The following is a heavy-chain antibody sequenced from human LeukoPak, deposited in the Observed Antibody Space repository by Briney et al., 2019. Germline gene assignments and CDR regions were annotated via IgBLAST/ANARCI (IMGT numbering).Heavy chain of an antibody. CDR2: INPNSGGT. D-gene: IGHD3-22*01. CDR1: GYTFTGYY. CDR3: ARGGYDSSGYYVH. Sequence: ASVKVSCKASGYTFTGYYMHWVRQAPGQGLEWMGWINPNSGGTNYAQKFQGRVTMTRDTSIGTAYMELSRLRSDDTAVYYCARGGYDSSGYYVHWGQGTLVAVSS. V-gene: IGHV1-2*02. J-gene: IGHJ4*02.